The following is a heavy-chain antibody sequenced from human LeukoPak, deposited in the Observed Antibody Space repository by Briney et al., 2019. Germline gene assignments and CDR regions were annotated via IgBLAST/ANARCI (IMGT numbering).Heavy chain of an antibody. CDR1: GFTFSSYE. Sequence: GGSLTLSCAASGFTFSSYEMNWVRQAPGKGLEWVSYISSSGSTIYYADSVKGRFTISRDNAKNSLYLQMNSLRAEDTAVYYCARYSGDAFDIWGQGTMVTVSS. CDR3: ARYSGDAFDI. J-gene: IGHJ3*02. D-gene: IGHD5-18*01. V-gene: IGHV3-48*03. CDR2: ISSSGSTI.